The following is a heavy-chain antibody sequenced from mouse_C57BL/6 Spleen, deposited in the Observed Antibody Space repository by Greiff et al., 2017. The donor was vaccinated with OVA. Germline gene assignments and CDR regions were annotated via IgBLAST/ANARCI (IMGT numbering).Heavy chain of an antibody. CDR3: TKGAYYNNYSCAMDY. V-gene: IGHV1-69*01. D-gene: IGHD2-5*01. Sequence: QVQLQQPGAELVMPGASVKLSCKASGYTFTSYWMHWVKQRPGQGLEWIGEIDPYDSYTNYNQKFKGKSTLTVDKSSSTAYMQLSSLTSGDSAVYYCTKGAYYNNYSCAMDYWGQGTSVTVSS. CDR1: GYTFTSYW. CDR2: IDPYDSYT. J-gene: IGHJ4*01.